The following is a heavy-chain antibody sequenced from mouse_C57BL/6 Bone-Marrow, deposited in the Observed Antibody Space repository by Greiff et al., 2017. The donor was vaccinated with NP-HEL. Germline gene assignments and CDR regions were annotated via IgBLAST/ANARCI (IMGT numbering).Heavy chain of an antibody. J-gene: IGHJ1*03. D-gene: IGHD2-4*01. CDR1: GYTFTSYD. Sequence: QVQLQQSGPELVKPGASVKLSCKASGYTFTSYDINRVKQRPGQGLEWIGWIYPRDGSTKDNEKFKGKATLTVDTSTSAAYMELHSLTSEDSAVYFCARGRLRRYWYFDVWGTGTTVTVSS. CDR3: ARGRLRRYWYFDV. V-gene: IGHV1-85*01. CDR2: IYPRDGST.